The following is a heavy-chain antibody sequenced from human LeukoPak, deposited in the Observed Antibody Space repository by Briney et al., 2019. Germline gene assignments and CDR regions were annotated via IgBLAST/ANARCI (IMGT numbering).Heavy chain of an antibody. D-gene: IGHD6-19*01. CDR1: GYTFTSYD. J-gene: IGHJ6*02. V-gene: IGHV1-8*01. CDR2: MNPNSGNT. CDR3: YLAVAGTGNYYYYYGMDV. Sequence: ASVKVSCKASGYTFTSYDINWVRQATGQGLEWMGWMNPNSGNTGYAQKFQGRVTMTRNTSISTAYMELSSLRSEDTAVYFCYLAVAGTGNYYYYYGMDVWGQGTTVTVSS.